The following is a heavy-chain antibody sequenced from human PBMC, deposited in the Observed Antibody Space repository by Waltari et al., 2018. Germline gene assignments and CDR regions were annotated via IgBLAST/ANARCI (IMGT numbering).Heavy chain of an antibody. J-gene: IGHJ4*02. CDR2: IKRKADGETA. Sequence: EVQLVESGAGLVQAGGSLRLSCAASGFTFSNSWMSWVRQAPGKGLEWIARIKRKADGETADYAASVKGRFTISRDDSKNTLYLQMNSLKTEDTAVYYCTTFYWGYWGQGVLVTVSS. V-gene: IGHV3-15*01. CDR3: TTFYWGY. D-gene: IGHD7-27*01. CDR1: GFTFSNSW.